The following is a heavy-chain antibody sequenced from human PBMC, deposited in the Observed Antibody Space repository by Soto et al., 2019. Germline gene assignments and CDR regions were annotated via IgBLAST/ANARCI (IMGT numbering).Heavy chain of an antibody. J-gene: IGHJ4*02. CDR3: ARDPLVVPAATDY. CDR1: GFTFSDYY. V-gene: IGHV3-11*01. Sequence: SLRLSCAASGFTFSDYYMSWIRQAPGKGLEWVSYISSSGSTIYYADSVKGRFTISRDNAKNSLYLQMNSLRAEDTAVYYCARDPLVVPAATDYWGQGTLVTVSS. D-gene: IGHD2-2*01. CDR2: ISSSGSTI.